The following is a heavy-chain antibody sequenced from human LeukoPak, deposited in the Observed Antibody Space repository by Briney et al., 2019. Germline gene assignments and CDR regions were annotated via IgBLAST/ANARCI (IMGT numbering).Heavy chain of an antibody. Sequence: GRSLRPSCAVSVFTFSSYATDWVRQTPGKGLESEVVISYDVSNKYYTHSVKGRFTISRDNSTNTLYLQMNSLRAEDTAVYYCAKSSSYYDSRGYYSPDYFDYWGQGTLVTVPS. V-gene: IGHV3-30*18. D-gene: IGHD3-22*01. CDR1: VFTFSSYA. J-gene: IGHJ4*02. CDR2: ISYDVSNK. CDR3: AKSSSYYDSRGYYSPDYFDY.